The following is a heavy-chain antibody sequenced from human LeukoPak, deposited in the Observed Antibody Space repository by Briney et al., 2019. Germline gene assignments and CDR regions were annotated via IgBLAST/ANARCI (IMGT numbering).Heavy chain of an antibody. CDR1: GFTFSNYA. D-gene: IGHD3-22*01. Sequence: GGSLRLSCAASGFTFSNYAMNWVRQAPGKGLEWVSVISGSGGSTYYAGSVKGRFTISRDNSKNTLYLQMNSLRAEDTAVYYCAKDAEHITMIVVDYWGQGTLVTVSS. J-gene: IGHJ4*02. CDR2: ISGSGGST. V-gene: IGHV3-23*01. CDR3: AKDAEHITMIVVDY.